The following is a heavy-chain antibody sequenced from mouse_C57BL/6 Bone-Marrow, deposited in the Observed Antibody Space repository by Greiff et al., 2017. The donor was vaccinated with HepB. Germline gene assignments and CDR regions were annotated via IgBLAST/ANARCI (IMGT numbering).Heavy chain of an antibody. CDR3: ARVGYYGSSPYFDY. Sequence: QVQLQQSGAELVRPGASVKLSCKASGYTFTDYYINWVKQRPGQGLEWIARIYPGSGNTYYNEKFKGKATLTAEKSSSTAYMQLSSLTSEDSAVYFCARVGYYGSSPYFDYWGQGTTLTVSS. J-gene: IGHJ2*01. CDR2: IYPGSGNT. D-gene: IGHD1-1*01. V-gene: IGHV1-76*01. CDR1: GYTFTDYY.